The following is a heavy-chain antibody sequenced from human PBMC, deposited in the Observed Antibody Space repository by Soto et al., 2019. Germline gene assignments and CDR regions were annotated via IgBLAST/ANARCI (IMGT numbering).Heavy chain of an antibody. Sequence: ASVKVSCKASGYTFTSYGISWVRQAPGQGLEWMGWISAYNGNTNYAQKLQGRVTMTTDTSTSTAYMELRSLRSDDTAVYYCARVGADTVEPLRNDYWGQGTLVTVSS. J-gene: IGHJ4*02. D-gene: IGHD2-8*02. V-gene: IGHV1-18*01. CDR2: ISAYNGNT. CDR3: ARVGADTVEPLRNDY. CDR1: GYTFTSYG.